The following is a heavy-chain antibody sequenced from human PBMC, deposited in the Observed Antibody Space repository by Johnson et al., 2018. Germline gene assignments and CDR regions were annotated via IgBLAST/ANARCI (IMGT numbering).Heavy chain of an antibody. CDR1: GFTFSSYG. J-gene: IGHJ3*02. CDR3: ARVSSGGAFDI. V-gene: IGHV3-21*01. D-gene: IGHD6-19*01. CDR2: ISSSSSYI. Sequence: VQLVESGGGVVQPGRSLRLSCAASGFTFSSYGMHWVRQAPGKGLEWVSSISSSSSYIYYADSVKGRFTISSDNAKNSLYLQMNSLRAEDTAVYYLARVSSGGAFDIWGQGTMVTVSS.